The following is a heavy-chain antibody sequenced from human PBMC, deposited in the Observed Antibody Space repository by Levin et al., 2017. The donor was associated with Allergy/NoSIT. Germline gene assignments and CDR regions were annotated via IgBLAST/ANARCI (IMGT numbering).Heavy chain of an antibody. D-gene: IGHD3-9*01. J-gene: IGHJ5*02. CDR2: IYYSGYT. Sequence: GSLRLSCTVSGVSISPSSYYWGWIRQPPGKGLEWMGSIYYSGYTHFNPSVKSRIAISIDTSTNQFSLRLSSVTAAETAVYYCARQANYNVMAGPNLFDPWGRGTRVTVSS. V-gene: IGHV4-39*01. CDR1: GVSISPSSYY. CDR3: ARQANYNVMAGPNLFDP.